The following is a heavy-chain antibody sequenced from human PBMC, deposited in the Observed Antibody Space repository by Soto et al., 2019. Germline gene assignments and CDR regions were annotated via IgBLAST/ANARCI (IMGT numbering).Heavy chain of an antibody. CDR1: GYTFIDYC. D-gene: IGHD3-3*01. CDR3: ARDRVFGVDAMDV. Sequence: ASVKVSCKASGYTFIDYCMHWVRQAPGEGLEWMGIINPSGDSTTYAQKFQGRLTVTSDTSTSTVYMELSSLRSEDTAVYFCARDRVFGVDAMDVWGQGTKVTV. V-gene: IGHV1-46*01. J-gene: IGHJ6*02. CDR2: INPSGDST.